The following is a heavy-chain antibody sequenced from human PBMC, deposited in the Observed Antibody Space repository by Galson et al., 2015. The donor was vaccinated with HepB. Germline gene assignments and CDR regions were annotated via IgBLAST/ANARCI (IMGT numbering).Heavy chain of an antibody. D-gene: IGHD1-26*01. CDR1: YY. CDR3: ARAERGGSPYSY. J-gene: IGHJ4*02. CDR2: INHSGST. V-gene: IGHV4-34*01. Sequence: YYWSWIRQPPGKGLEWIGEINHSGSTNYNPSLKSRVTISVDTSKNQFSLKLSSVTAADTAVYYCARAERGGSPYSYWGQGTLVTVSS.